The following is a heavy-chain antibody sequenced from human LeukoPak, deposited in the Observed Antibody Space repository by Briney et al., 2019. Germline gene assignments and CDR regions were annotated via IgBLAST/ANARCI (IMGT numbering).Heavy chain of an antibody. CDR2: IYYSGST. D-gene: IGHD3-3*01. CDR3: AREIVLADFWSGYYTTSYYMDV. Sequence: SETLSLTCTVSGGSISSYYWSWIRQPPGKGLEWIGYIYYSGSTNYNPSIKSRVTISVDTSKSQFSLKLSSVTAADTAVYYCAREIVLADFWSGYYTTSYYMDVWGKGTTVTVSS. CDR1: GGSISSYY. J-gene: IGHJ6*03. V-gene: IGHV4-59*01.